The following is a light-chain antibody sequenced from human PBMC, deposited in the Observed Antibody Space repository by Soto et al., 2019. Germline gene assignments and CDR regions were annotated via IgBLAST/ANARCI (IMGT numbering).Light chain of an antibody. V-gene: IGKV1-5*03. CDR1: QTINNW. J-gene: IGKJ1*01. Sequence: DIQMTQSPSTLSAYVGDRVTITCRASQTINNWLAWFQQKPGKAPKLLISKASTLESGVPSRFSGSGSGTEFTLTISSLQPDDFATYYCQQYHIYSTFGQGTKVDIK. CDR3: QQYHIYST. CDR2: KAS.